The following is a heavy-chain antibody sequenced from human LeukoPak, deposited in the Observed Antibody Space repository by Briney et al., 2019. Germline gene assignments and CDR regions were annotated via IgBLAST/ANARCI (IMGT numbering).Heavy chain of an antibody. CDR1: GFTFSTYA. Sequence: GGSLRLSCAASGFTFSTYAVNWVRQAPGKGLEWVSFISSGSSTIYYADSVKGRFTISRDNGKNSLYLQMNSLRDEDTAVYYCARKNPFDYWGQGTLVTVSS. J-gene: IGHJ4*02. CDR2: ISSGSSTI. V-gene: IGHV3-48*02. CDR3: ARKNPFDY.